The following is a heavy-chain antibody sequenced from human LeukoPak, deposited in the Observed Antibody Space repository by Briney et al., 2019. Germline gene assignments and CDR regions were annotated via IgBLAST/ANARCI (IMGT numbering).Heavy chain of an antibody. J-gene: IGHJ4*02. CDR2: ISSSSSYI. V-gene: IGHV3-21*01. Sequence: GGSLSLSCAASGFTFSSYSMNWVRQPPGKGLEWVSSISSSSSYIYYAYSMKGRFTSTRNNTNNSPHQQMNILTADTTAVYYSGGEGNAVTSTPYWGQGTLVTASS. D-gene: IGHD4-17*01. CDR3: GGEGNAVTSTPY. CDR1: GFTFSSYS.